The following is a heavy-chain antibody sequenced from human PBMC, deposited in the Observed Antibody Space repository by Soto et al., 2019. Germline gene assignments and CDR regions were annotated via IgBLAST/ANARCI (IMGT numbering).Heavy chain of an antibody. Sequence: PGGSLRLSCAASGFTFRSFTMNWVRQAPGKGLEWVSTISSNSAYIYYTDALRGRFTISRDNAKNSLHLQMNSLRAEDTAVYFCARELTGYSFGPGDIYWGQGTLVTVSS. CDR1: GFTFRSFT. CDR3: ARELTGYSFGPGDIY. D-gene: IGHD5-18*01. V-gene: IGHV3-21*01. J-gene: IGHJ4*02. CDR2: ISSNSAYI.